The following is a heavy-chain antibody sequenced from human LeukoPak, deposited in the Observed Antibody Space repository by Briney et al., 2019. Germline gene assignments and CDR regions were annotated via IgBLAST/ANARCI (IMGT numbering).Heavy chain of an antibody. CDR2: ISGSGGST. V-gene: IGHV3-23*01. CDR3: AGGVVVPAAIGYYYGMDV. J-gene: IGHJ6*02. Sequence: PGGSLRLSCAASGFTFSSYAMSWVRQAPGKGLEWVSAISGSGGSTYYADSVKGRFTISRDNSKNTLYLQMNSLRAEDTAVYYCAGGVVVPAAIGYYYGMDVWGQGTTVTVSS. D-gene: IGHD2-2*01. CDR1: GFTFSSYA.